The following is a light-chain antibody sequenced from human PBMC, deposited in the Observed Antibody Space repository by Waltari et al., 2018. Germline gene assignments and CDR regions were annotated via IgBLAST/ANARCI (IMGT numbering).Light chain of an antibody. Sequence: ELVMTQSPATLSVSPGERATLSCRASQSVSINLDWYLQKPGQAPRVLIDGASTRATGVPARVSGSGSGTEFTLTISSLQSEDFAVYYCQQFNDWPRTFGHGTKVEIK. J-gene: IGKJ1*01. V-gene: IGKV3-15*01. CDR3: QQFNDWPRT. CDR1: QSVSIN. CDR2: GAS.